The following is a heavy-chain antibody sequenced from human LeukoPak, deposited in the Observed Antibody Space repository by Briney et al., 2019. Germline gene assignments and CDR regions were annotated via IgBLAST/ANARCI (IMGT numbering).Heavy chain of an antibody. Sequence: ASVKVSCKVSGYTLTELSMHWVRQAPGKGLEWMGGFDPEDGETIYAQKFQGRVTMTKDTSTDTAYMELSSLRSEDTAVYYCATPHTMVRGVMADYWGQGTLVTVSS. D-gene: IGHD3-10*01. J-gene: IGHJ4*02. CDR2: FDPEDGET. V-gene: IGHV1-24*01. CDR3: ATPHTMVRGVMADY. CDR1: GYTLTELS.